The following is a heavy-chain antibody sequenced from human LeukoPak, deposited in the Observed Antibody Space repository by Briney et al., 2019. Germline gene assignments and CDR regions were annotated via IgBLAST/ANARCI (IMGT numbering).Heavy chain of an antibody. J-gene: IGHJ5*02. CDR3: ARGPAAISRSFGWFDP. CDR1: GGTFSSYA. V-gene: IGHV1-69*04. D-gene: IGHD2-2*01. CDR2: IIPILGIA. Sequence: GASVKVSCKASGGTFSSYAISWVRQAPGLGLEWMGRIIPILGIANYAQKFQGGVTITADKSTSTAYMELSSLRSEDTAVYYCARGPAAISRSFGWFDPWGQGTLVTVSS.